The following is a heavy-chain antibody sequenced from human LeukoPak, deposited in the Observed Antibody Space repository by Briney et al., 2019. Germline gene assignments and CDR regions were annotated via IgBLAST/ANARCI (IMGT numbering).Heavy chain of an antibody. D-gene: IGHD6-19*01. CDR2: IKSKTDGGTT. J-gene: IGHJ4*02. V-gene: IGHV3-15*01. Sequence: PGGSLRLSCAASGFTFSNAWMSWVRQAPGKGLEWVGRIKSKTDGGTTDYAAPVKGRFTISRDDSKNTLYLQMNSLKTEDTAVYYCTTAYGSGWYPWDYWGQGTLVTVSS. CDR3: TTAYGSGWYPWDY. CDR1: GFTFSNAW.